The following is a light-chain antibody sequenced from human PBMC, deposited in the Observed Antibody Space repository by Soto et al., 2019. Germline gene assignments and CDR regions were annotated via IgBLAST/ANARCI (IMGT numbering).Light chain of an antibody. CDR1: KLGDKL. CDR2: QDS. Sequence: SYELTQPPSVSVSQGLTASITCSGDKLGDKLAYWYQQKPGQSPVLVMYQDSKRPSGIPERFSGSNSGNTATLTISGTQSMDEADYYCQAWDSSTAVFGTGTKVTVL. J-gene: IGLJ1*01. CDR3: QAWDSSTAV. V-gene: IGLV3-1*01.